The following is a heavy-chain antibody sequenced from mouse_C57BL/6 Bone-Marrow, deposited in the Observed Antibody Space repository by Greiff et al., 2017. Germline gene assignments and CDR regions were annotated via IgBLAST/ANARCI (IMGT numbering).Heavy chain of an antibody. CDR3: ARYYDGYYFDV. D-gene: IGHD2-3*01. V-gene: IGHV1-82*01. Sequence: VQLQQSGPELVKPGASVKISCKASGYAFSSSWMNWVKQRPGKGLEWIGRIYPGDGDTNYNGKFKGKATLTADKSSSTADMQLSSLTSEDSAVYFCARYYDGYYFDVWGTGTTVTVSS. CDR1: GYAFSSSW. CDR2: IYPGDGDT. J-gene: IGHJ1*03.